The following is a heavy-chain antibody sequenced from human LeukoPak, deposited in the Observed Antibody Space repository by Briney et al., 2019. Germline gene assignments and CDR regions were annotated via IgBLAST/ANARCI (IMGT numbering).Heavy chain of an antibody. D-gene: IGHD3-3*01. Sequence: GASVKVSCKASGYTFTGYYMHWVRQAPGQGLEWMGWINPNSGGTNYAQKFQGRVTMTRDTSISTAYMELSRLRSDDTAVYYCARDGITIFGIPFDYWGQGTLVTVSS. V-gene: IGHV1-2*02. CDR2: INPNSGGT. CDR3: ARDGITIFGIPFDY. J-gene: IGHJ4*02. CDR1: GYTFTGYY.